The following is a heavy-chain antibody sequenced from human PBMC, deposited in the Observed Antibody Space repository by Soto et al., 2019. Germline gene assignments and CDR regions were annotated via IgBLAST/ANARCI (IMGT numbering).Heavy chain of an antibody. J-gene: IGHJ6*02. CDR2: IDPSDSYT. CDR3: ARGVVDSSWTPRYYGMDV. D-gene: IGHD6-13*01. V-gene: IGHV5-10-1*01. CDR1: GYSFTSYW. Sequence: GESLKISCKGSGYSFTSYWISWVRQMPGKGLEWMGRIDPSDSYTNYSPSFQGHVTISADKSISTAYLQWSSLKASDTAMYYCARGVVDSSWTPRYYGMDVWGQGTTVTVSS.